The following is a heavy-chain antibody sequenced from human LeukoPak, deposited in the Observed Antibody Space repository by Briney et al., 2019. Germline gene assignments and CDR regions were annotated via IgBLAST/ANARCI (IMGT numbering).Heavy chain of an antibody. CDR3: ARDIPIVGAREVLYAFDI. CDR1: GHTFTSYG. CDR2: ISAYNGNT. D-gene: IGHD1-26*01. J-gene: IGHJ3*02. Sequence: ASVKVSCKASGHTFTSYGISWVRQAPGQGLEWMGWISAYNGNTNYAQKLQGRVTMTTDTSTSTAYMELRSLRSDDTAVYYCARDIPIVGAREVLYAFDIWGQGTMVTVSS. V-gene: IGHV1-18*01.